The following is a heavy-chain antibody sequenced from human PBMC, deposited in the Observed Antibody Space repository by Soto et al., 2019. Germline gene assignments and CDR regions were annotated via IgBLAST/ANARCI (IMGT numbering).Heavy chain of an antibody. CDR1: GFTFSNYW. CDR3: ACYQHYYGSGSWNY. V-gene: IGHV3-74*01. CDR2: INSDGSST. D-gene: IGHD3-10*01. J-gene: IGHJ4*02. Sequence: EVQLVESGGDLVQPGGSLRLSCAASGFTFSNYWMHWVRQAPGKGLVWVSRINSDGSSTSYADSVKGRFTISRDNAKNTLHLQMNSLRAEDTAVYYCACYQHYYGSGSWNYWGQGTLVTVSS.